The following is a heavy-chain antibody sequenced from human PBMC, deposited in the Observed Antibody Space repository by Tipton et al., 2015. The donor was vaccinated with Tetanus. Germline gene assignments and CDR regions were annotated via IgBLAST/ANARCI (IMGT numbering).Heavy chain of an antibody. CDR1: GFSFTSYGFH. J-gene: IGHJ4*02. Sequence: LRLSCKTSGFSFTSYGFHWVRHAPGKGLEWIGNIYYTALTSYTPSLSSRVTISVDSSKNHFSLNLTSVTAADTAVYFCARGLPREPFYLDYWGQGKQVTVSS. CDR2: IYYTALT. CDR3: ARGLPREPFYLDY. D-gene: IGHD1-26*01. V-gene: IGHV4-31*02.